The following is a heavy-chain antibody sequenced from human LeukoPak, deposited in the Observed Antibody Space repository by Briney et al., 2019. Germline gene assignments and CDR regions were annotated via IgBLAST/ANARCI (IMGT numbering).Heavy chain of an antibody. CDR3: ARDRRITIFGVVIPGYYYYGMDV. V-gene: IGHV1-18*01. J-gene: IGHJ6*02. CDR1: GYTFTSYG. D-gene: IGHD3-3*01. Sequence: ASVKVSCKASGYTFTSYGISWVRQAPGQGLEWMGWISAYNGNTNYAQELQGRVTMTTDTSTSTAYMELRSLRSDDTAVYYCARDRRITIFGVVIPGYYYYGMDVWGQGTTVTVSS. CDR2: ISAYNGNT.